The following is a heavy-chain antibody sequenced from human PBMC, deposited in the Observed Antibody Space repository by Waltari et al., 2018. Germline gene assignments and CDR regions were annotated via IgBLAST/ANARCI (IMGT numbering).Heavy chain of an antibody. J-gene: IGHJ4*02. D-gene: IGHD6-6*01. CDR1: GDSIRSHY. Sequence: QVQLQESGPGLVKPSETLSLTCTVSGDSIRSHYWSWIRQPPGKGLEWIGYVYYSGSTNYNPSFESRVTISVDTSKNQFSLTLNSVTAADTAVYYCARSQTGYSSSSCLDNWGQGTLVTVSS. CDR3: ARSQTGYSSSSCLDN. V-gene: IGHV4-59*11. CDR2: VYYSGST.